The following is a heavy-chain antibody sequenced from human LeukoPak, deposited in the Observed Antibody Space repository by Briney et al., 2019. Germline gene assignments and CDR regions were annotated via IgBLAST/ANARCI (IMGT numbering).Heavy chain of an antibody. D-gene: IGHD2-2*01. V-gene: IGHV3-7*01. J-gene: IGHJ6*03. Sequence: GGSLRLSCAASGFTVSSNYMSWVRQAPGKGLEWVANIKHDGSEKYYVDSVKGRFTISRDNAKNSLYLQMNSLRAEDTAVYYCARGIVVVPAAKSEGAFTGYYYYMDVWGKGTTVTVSS. CDR3: ARGIVVVPAAKSEGAFTGYYYYMDV. CDR2: IKHDGSEK. CDR1: GFTVSSNY.